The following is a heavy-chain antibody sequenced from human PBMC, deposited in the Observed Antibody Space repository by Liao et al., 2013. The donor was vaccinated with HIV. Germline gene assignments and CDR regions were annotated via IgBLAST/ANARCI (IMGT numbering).Heavy chain of an antibody. J-gene: IGHJ4*02. Sequence: QVQLQESGPGLVKPSQTLSLTCTVSGGSIRSGYYYWSWVRQPPGKGLEWIGYIYHSGSAYYHPSLKSRVTFSVDTSKNQFSLKLSSVTAADTAVYYCASFNTYSYVSSGYDDYWGQGTLVTVSS. D-gene: IGHD3-22*01. CDR3: ASFNTYSYVSSGYDDY. CDR2: IYHSGSA. V-gene: IGHV4-30-4*08. CDR1: GGSIRSGYYY.